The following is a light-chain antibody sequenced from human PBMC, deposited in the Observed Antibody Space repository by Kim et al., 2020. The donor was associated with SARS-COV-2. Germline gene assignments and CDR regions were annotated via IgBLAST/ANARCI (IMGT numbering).Light chain of an antibody. J-gene: IGLJ3*02. Sequence: AQGMTGRVTGGGNNSGSKSVHCYQQKPGEAPVLVIYYDSDRPSGIPERFSGSNSGNTAPLAISRVEAGDEADYYCEVWDSSSDHPVFGGGTQLTVL. CDR1: NSGSKS. V-gene: IGLV3-21*04. CDR3: EVWDSSSDHPV. CDR2: YDS.